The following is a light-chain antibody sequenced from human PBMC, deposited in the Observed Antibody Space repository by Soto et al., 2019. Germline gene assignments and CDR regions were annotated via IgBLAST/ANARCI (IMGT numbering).Light chain of an antibody. J-gene: IGLJ3*02. Sequence: QSALTQPASVSGSPGQSITMFCTGTSSDVGGYNYASWYQQHPGKAPKLIIYEVSNRPSGISKRFSGSKSANTASLTISGLQAEDEAEYYCSSFTGSTTWVFGGGTKVTVL. CDR3: SSFTGSTTWV. CDR2: EVS. CDR1: SSDVGGYNY. V-gene: IGLV2-14*01.